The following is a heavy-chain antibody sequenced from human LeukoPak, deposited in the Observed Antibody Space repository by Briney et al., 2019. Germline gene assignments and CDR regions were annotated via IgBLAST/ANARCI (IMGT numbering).Heavy chain of an antibody. CDR1: GFTFSSHA. CDR2: VGGRRAYT. J-gene: IGHJ4*02. D-gene: IGHD1-14*01. Sequence: GGSLRLSCAASGFTFSSHAMDWVRQAPGKGLEWVSVVGGRRAYTHYADSVKGRFTISRDNSKNSLYLQMSSLRAEDTAVYYCVKEAGGFDYWGQGTLVTVSP. CDR3: VKEAGGFDY. V-gene: IGHV3-23*01.